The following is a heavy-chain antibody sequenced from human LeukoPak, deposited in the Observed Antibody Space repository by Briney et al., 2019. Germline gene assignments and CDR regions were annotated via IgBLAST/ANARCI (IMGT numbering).Heavy chain of an antibody. D-gene: IGHD3-9*01. CDR2: ISGSGGTT. V-gene: IGHV3-23*01. CDR1: GFTFSSYA. J-gene: IGHJ4*02. CDR3: AKADWYGGGDFDY. Sequence: GGSLRLSCAASGFTFSSYAMSWVRQAPGKGLEWVSDISGSGGTTYYADSVKGRFTISRDNSKNTLYLQMNSLRAEDTAVYYCAKADWYGGGDFDYWGQGTLVTVSS.